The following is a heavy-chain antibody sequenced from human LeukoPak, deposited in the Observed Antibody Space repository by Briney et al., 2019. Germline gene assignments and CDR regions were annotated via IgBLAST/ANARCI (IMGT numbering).Heavy chain of an antibody. D-gene: IGHD6-19*01. V-gene: IGHV4-59*08. CDR1: GGSISSYY. J-gene: IGHJ4*02. Sequence: SETLSLTCTVSGGSISSYYWSWIRQPPGKGLEWIGYIYYSGSTNYNPSLKSRVTISVDTSKNQFSLKLSSVTAADTAVYYCARLDSSGWHYFDYWGQGTLVTVSS. CDR2: IYYSGST. CDR3: ARLDSSGWHYFDY.